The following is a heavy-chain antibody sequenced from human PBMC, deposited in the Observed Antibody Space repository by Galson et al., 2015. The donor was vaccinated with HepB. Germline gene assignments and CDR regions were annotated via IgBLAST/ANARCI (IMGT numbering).Heavy chain of an antibody. D-gene: IGHD2-21*02. CDR3: AREGGLAYCGGDCLYYFDY. CDR2: AYYRSKWYN. CDR1: GDSVSSNSAA. Sequence: CAISGDSVSSNSAAWNWIRQSPSRGLEWLGRAYYRSKWYNDYAVSVKSRITINPGTSKNQFSLQLNSVTPEDTAVYYCAREGGLAYCGGDCLYYFDYWGQGTLVTVSS. J-gene: IGHJ4*02. V-gene: IGHV6-1*01.